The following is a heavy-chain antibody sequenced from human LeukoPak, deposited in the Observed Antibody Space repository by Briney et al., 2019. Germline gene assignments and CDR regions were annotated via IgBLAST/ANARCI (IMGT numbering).Heavy chain of an antibody. Sequence: GASVKVSCKVSGYTLTELSTHWVRQAPGKGLEWMGGFDPEDGETIYAQKFQGRVTMTEDTSTDTAYMELSSLRSEDTAVYYCATPRRDQLLLGLDYWGQGTLVTVSS. CDR1: GYTLTELS. CDR3: ATPRRDQLLLGLDY. CDR2: FDPEDGET. D-gene: IGHD2-2*01. V-gene: IGHV1-24*01. J-gene: IGHJ4*02.